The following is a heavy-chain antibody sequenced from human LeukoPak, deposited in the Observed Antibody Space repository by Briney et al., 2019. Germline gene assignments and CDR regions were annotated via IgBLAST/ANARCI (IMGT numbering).Heavy chain of an antibody. D-gene: IGHD2-15*01. CDR2: IWYDGSNK. V-gene: IGHV3-33*01. CDR1: GITFRNYG. J-gene: IGHJ4*02. Sequence: GGSLRLSCAASGITFRNYGMHWVRQAPGKGLEWVAVIWYDGSNKDYADSVKGRFTVSRDNSRNTLFLQMNSLRVEDTAVYYCATDRATQYFDYWGQGTLVSVPS. CDR3: ATDRATQYFDY.